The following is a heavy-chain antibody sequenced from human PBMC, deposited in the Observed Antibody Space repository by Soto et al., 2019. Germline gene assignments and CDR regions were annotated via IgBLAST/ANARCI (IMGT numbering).Heavy chain of an antibody. CDR3: YSGYAFDI. Sequence: SETLSLTCAVYGGSFSGYYWSWIRQPPGKGLEWIGEINHSGSTNYNPSLKSRVTISVDTSKNQFSLKLSSVTAADTAVYYCYSGYAFDIWGQGTMVTVSS. V-gene: IGHV4-34*01. J-gene: IGHJ3*02. CDR2: INHSGST. CDR1: GGSFSGYY. D-gene: IGHD4-4*01.